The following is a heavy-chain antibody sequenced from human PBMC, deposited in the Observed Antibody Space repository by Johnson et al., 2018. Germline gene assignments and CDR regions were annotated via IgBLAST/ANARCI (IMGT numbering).Heavy chain of an antibody. Sequence: VQLVETGGGVVQPGRSLRLSCAASGFRFSSYGMHWVRQAPGKGLEWVAVIWYDGSNKYYADSVKGRFTISRDNSKNTLYLQMNSLRAEDTAVYYCAREGDGGFLVVPMDVWGQGTTVTVSS. CDR1: GFRFSSYG. D-gene: IGHD3-10*01. CDR3: AREGDGGFLVVPMDV. V-gene: IGHV3-33*01. CDR2: IWYDGSNK. J-gene: IGHJ6*02.